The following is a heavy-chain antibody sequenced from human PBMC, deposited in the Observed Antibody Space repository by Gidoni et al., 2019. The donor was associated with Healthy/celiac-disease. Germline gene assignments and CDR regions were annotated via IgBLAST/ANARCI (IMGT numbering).Heavy chain of an antibody. CDR2: ISSSGSTI. J-gene: IGHJ4*02. Sequence: EVQLVESGGGLVQPGGSLRLSCAASGFTFSSYEMNWVRQAPGKGMELVSYISSSGSTIYYADSVKGRFTISRDNAKNSLYLQMNSLRAEDTAVYYCARDSDNYRSDYWGQGTLVTVSS. CDR3: ARDSDNYRSDY. D-gene: IGHD3-10*01. CDR1: GFTFSSYE. V-gene: IGHV3-48*03.